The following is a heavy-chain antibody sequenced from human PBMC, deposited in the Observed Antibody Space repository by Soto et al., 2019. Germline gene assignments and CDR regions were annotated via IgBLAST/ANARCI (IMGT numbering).Heavy chain of an antibody. J-gene: IGHJ5*02. V-gene: IGHV3-30*18. CDR3: AKGLFNLLPISTSCCRTYFDP. CDR2: ISYDGSNK. CDR1: GFTFSSYG. Sequence: QVQLVESGGGVVQPGRSLRLSCAASGFTFSSYGMHWVRQAPGKGLEWVAVISYDGSNKYYADSVKGRFTISRDNYKNTLYLKMNSLRAEDTAVYYCAKGLFNLLPISTSCCRTYFDPWGQGTLVTVSS. D-gene: IGHD2-2*01.